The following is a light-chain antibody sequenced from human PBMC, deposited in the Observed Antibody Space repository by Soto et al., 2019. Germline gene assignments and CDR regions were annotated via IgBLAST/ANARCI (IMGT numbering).Light chain of an antibody. CDR1: QSVSSN. J-gene: IGKJ4*01. CDR2: GAS. V-gene: IGKV3-15*01. Sequence: EIVMTQSPATLSVSPGERATLSCRASQSVSSNLAWYQQEPGQAPRLLIYGASTRATGIPARFSGSGSGTEFTLTISSLQSEDFAVYYCQQYNNSPLTFGGGTKVEIK. CDR3: QQYNNSPLT.